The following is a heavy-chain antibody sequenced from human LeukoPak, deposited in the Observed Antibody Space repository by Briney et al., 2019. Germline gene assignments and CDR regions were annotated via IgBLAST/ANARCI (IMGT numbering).Heavy chain of an antibody. D-gene: IGHD6-13*01. J-gene: IGHJ4*02. CDR3: ARYSVSYSSSWHYYFDY. CDR2: ISTYNGNT. CDR1: GYRLTSYG. Sequence: ASVKVSCKTSGYRLTSYGISWVRQAPGQGLEWMGWISTYNGNTNYAQKFQDRVTMTTDTSTSTAYMELRSLRSDDTAVYYCARYSVSYSSSWHYYFDYWGQGTLVTVSS. V-gene: IGHV1-18*01.